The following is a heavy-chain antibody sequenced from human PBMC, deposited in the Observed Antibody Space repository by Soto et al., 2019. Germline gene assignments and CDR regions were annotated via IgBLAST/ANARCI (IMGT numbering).Heavy chain of an antibody. D-gene: IGHD3-10*01. CDR2: IYYTGGSP. CDR1: GGSIRTYY. J-gene: IGHJ5*01. V-gene: IGHV4-59*08. CDR3: TRRSRRYYYGTASYYNLWFDS. Sequence: SETLSLTCTVSGGSIRTYYWSWIRQPPGKRLEWIGYIYYTGGSPNYNPSLKSRVAISVDRSKNQFSLKLSSVTAADTAVYFCTRRSRRYYYGTASYYNLWFDSWGQGTLVTVSS.